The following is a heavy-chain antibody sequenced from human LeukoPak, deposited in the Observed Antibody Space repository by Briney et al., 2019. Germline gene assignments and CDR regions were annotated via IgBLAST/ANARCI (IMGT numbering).Heavy chain of an antibody. D-gene: IGHD1-26*01. V-gene: IGHV4-4*07. CDR3: ARESGTERYFDY. CDR1: GGSLSSYF. Sequence: SETLSLTCTVSGGSLSSYFWSWIRQPAGKGLEWIGRIYTSGSTNYNPSLRSPVTMSVDTSKNKFSLKLSSVTAADTAVYYCARESGTERYFDYWGQGTLVTVSS. CDR2: IYTSGST. J-gene: IGHJ4*02.